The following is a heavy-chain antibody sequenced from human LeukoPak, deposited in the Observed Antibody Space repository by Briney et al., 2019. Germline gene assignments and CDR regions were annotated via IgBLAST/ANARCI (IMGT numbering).Heavy chain of an antibody. Sequence: PGGSLRLSCAASGFTLSYYWMHWVRQGPGKGLVWVSTINGDGSSTNYADSVKGRFTISRDNAKNTLYLEMNSLRVKDTAVYYCARDPRIKGFDPWGQGTLVTVSS. CDR3: ARDPRIKGFDP. CDR2: INGDGSST. CDR1: GFTLSYYW. J-gene: IGHJ5*02. V-gene: IGHV3-74*01.